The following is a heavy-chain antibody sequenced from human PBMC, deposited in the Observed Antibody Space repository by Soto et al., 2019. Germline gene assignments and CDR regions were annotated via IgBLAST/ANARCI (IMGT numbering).Heavy chain of an antibody. V-gene: IGHV3-9*01. CDR2: TSWNSGSI. CDR1: GFTFDDYA. J-gene: IGHJ3*02. Sequence: GGSLRLSCAASGFTFDDYAMHWVRQAPGKGLEWVSSTSWNSGSIGYADSVKGRFTISRDKAKKSLYLQMNSLRAEDTALYYCAKGRGASQNDAFDIWGQGTMVTVSS. D-gene: IGHD1-26*01. CDR3: AKGRGASQNDAFDI.